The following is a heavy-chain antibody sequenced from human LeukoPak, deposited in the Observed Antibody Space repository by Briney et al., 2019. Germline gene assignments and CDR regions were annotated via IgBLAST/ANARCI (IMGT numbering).Heavy chain of an antibody. Sequence: GGSLRLSCAASGFTFSSYEMNWVRQAPGKGLEWVSYISSSGSTIYYADTVKGRFTISRDNAKNSLYLQMNSLRAEDTAVYYCASARDSALDYWGQGTLVTVSS. CDR2: ISSSGSTI. CDR1: GFTFSSYE. V-gene: IGHV3-48*03. CDR3: ASARDSALDY. D-gene: IGHD2-15*01. J-gene: IGHJ4*02.